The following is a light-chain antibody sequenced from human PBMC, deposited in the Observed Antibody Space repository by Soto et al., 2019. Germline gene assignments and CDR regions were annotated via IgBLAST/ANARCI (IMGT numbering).Light chain of an antibody. CDR2: GAS. Sequence: EIVLTQSPGTLSLSPGERATLSCRASQSVSSSYLAWYQQKPGQAPRLLIYGASSRATGIPDRFSGSGSETPFTLTISRLEPEDFAVYYCQQYGSSPYTFGQGTKLEIK. J-gene: IGKJ2*01. CDR3: QQYGSSPYT. CDR1: QSVSSSY. V-gene: IGKV3-20*01.